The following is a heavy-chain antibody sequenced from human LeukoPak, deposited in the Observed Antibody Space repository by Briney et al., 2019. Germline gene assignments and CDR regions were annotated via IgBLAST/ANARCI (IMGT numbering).Heavy chain of an antibody. D-gene: IGHD5-18*01. V-gene: IGHV3-48*01. J-gene: IGHJ6*03. Sequence: GGSLRLSCAASGLTFSTYSMNWVRQAPGKGLEWVSYISSHSRTIYYADSVKGRFTISRDNAKNSLFLQMDSLRAEDTAVYYCAKDGYSYGTGDYMDVWGKGTTVTVSS. CDR1: GLTFSTYS. CDR3: AKDGYSYGTGDYMDV. CDR2: ISSHSRTI.